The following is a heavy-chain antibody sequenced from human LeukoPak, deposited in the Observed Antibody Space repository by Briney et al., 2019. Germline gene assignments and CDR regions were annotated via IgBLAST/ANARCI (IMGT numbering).Heavy chain of an antibody. D-gene: IGHD3-3*01. Sequence: GGSLRLSCEASGFTFSSYAMSWVRQAPGKGLESVSGISGSDGSTNYADSVKGRFTISRENSKNTLYLQMNSLRAEDTAVYYCAKDQVIRFVDDDYWGQGTLVTVSS. V-gene: IGHV3-23*01. CDR1: GFTFSSYA. J-gene: IGHJ4*02. CDR3: AKDQVIRFVDDDY. CDR2: ISGSDGST.